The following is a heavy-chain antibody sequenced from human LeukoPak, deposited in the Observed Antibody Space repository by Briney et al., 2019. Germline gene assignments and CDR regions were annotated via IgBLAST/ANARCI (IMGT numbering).Heavy chain of an antibody. CDR3: VYGDDRGY. D-gene: IGHD7-27*01. J-gene: IGHJ4*02. CDR2: IGSSGTNT. V-gene: IGHV3-21*01. CDR1: GFTFSSST. Sequence: GGSLRLSCAASGFTFSSSTMNWVRQAPGQGLEWVSSIGSSGTNTHYADSVKGRFTISRDNAKNSVYLQMNSLRDEDTAVYYCVYGDDRGYWGQGTLVTVSS.